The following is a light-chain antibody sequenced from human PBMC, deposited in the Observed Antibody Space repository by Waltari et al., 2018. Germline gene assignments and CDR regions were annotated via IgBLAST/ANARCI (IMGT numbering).Light chain of an antibody. Sequence: QSALTQPASVSGSPGQSITISCTGTSLDVGGSKYVSWYQQHPGKAPKLMIYEVSNRPSGVSNRFSGSKSGNTASLTISWLQAEDESDYYCSSSTSTSAGVVFGGGTKLTVL. V-gene: IGLV2-14*01. CDR2: EVS. J-gene: IGLJ2*01. CDR3: SSSTSTSAGVV. CDR1: SLDVGGSKY.